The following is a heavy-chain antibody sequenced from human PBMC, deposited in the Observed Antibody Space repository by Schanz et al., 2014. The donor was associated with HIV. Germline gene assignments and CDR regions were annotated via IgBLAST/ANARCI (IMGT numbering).Heavy chain of an antibody. V-gene: IGHV3-23*04. Sequence: EVQLVESGEGLVKPGGSLRLSCTGSGFPFSSYAMSWVRLAPGKGLEWVSTVGYGGDNTYYADSVEGRFTISRDNSKNTVYLQMNSLRVEDTAVYHCVRDQSLWGSGYTYFDHWGQGTQVTVSS. CDR1: GFPFSSYA. D-gene: IGHD5-12*01. CDR3: VRDQSLWGSGYTYFDH. J-gene: IGHJ4*02. CDR2: VGYGGDNT.